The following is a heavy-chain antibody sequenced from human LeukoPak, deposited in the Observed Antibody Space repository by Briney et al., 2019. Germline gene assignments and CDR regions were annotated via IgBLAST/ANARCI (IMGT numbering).Heavy chain of an antibody. J-gene: IGHJ6*03. CDR1: GGSISSSSYY. V-gene: IGHV4-39*01. Sequence: SVTLSLICTVSGGSISSSSYYWGWIRQPPGKGLEWIGSIYYSGSTYYNPSLKSRVTISVDTSKNQFSLKLSSVTAADTAVYYCAGLDDFWSGYPTNYYYYMYVWVKGTTVTVSS. D-gene: IGHD3-3*01. CDR2: IYYSGST. CDR3: AGLDDFWSGYPTNYYYYMYV.